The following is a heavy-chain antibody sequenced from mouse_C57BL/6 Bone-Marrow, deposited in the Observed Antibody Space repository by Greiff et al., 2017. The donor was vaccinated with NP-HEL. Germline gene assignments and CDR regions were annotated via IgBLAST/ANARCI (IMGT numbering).Heavy chain of an antibody. J-gene: IGHJ3*01. CDR3: ARQDF. CDR1: GFTFSDYY. V-gene: IGHV5-12*01. CDR2: ISNGGGST. Sequence: EVKVVESGGGLVQPGGSLKLSCAASGFTFSDYYMYWVRQTPEKRLEWVAYISNGGGSTYYPDTVKGRFTISRDNAKNTLYLQMSRLKSEDTAMYYCARQDFWGQGTLVTVSA.